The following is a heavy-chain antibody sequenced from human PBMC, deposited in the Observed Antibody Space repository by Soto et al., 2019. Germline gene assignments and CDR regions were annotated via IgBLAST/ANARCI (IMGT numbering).Heavy chain of an antibody. Sequence: EGQLLQSGGDLIQPGGSLRLSCAGSGLTLRSYAMTWIRQTPEKGLEWVSTITGRSAVPSYADSVNGRFTVSRDNSKNTLYLQMNSLRPDDTAIYYCAKGGPFTGGFDPWGQGTLVTVSA. CDR3: AKGGPFTGGFDP. V-gene: IGHV3-23*01. CDR1: GLTLRSYA. CDR2: ITGRSAVP. J-gene: IGHJ5*02. D-gene: IGHD3-16*01.